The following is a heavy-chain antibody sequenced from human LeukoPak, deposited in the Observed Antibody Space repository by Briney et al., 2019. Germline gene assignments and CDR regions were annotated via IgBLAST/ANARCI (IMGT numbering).Heavy chain of an antibody. CDR3: TTEGAVAAHDY. CDR1: GFTFSNAW. D-gene: IGHD6-19*01. Sequence: SGGSLRLSCAASGFTFSNAWMSWVRPAQGKGLEWVGRIKSKTDGGTTDYAAPVKGRFTISRDDSKNTLYLQMNSLKTEDTAVYYCTTEGAVAAHDYWGQGTLVTVSS. V-gene: IGHV3-15*01. J-gene: IGHJ4*02. CDR2: IKSKTDGGTT.